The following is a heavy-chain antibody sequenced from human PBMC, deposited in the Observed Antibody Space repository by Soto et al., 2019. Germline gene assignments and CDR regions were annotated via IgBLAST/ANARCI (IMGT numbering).Heavy chain of an antibody. V-gene: IGHV4-39*01. J-gene: IGHJ6*02. Sequence: SETLSLTCTVSGGSISSSSYYWGWIRQPPGKGLEWIGSIYYSGSTYYNPSLKSRVTISVDTSKNQFSLRLSSVTAADTAVYYCARHDPNPYYYYGMDVWGQGTTVTVSS. CDR2: IYYSGST. D-gene: IGHD7-27*01. CDR1: GGSISSSSYY. CDR3: ARHDPNPYYYYGMDV.